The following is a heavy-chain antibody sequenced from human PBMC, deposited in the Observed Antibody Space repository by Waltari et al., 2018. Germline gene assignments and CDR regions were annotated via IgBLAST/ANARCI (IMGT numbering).Heavy chain of an antibody. V-gene: IGHV3-30*02. CDR2: IRYDGSNE. CDR1: GFTFSSFA. CDR3: AKDGTLDY. J-gene: IGHJ4*02. D-gene: IGHD6-13*01. Sequence: QVHLVESGGGVVQPGRSLRLSCAASGFTFSSFAMHWVRQAPGKGLEWVAFIRYDGSNEYYADSVEGRFTISRDNPKNTLYLQMNSLRAEDTATYYCAKDGTLDYWGQGTLVTVSS.